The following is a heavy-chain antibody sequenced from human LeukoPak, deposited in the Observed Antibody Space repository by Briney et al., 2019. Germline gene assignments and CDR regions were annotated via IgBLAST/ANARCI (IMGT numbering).Heavy chain of an antibody. Sequence: PGGSLRLSCAASGFTFSSYAMHWVRQAPGKGLEWVAVISYDGSNKYYADSVKGRFTISRDNSKNTLYLQMNSLRAGDTAVYYCARDTTFYDILTGYYYYYGMDVWGQGTTVTVSS. D-gene: IGHD3-9*01. V-gene: IGHV3-30*04. CDR2: ISYDGSNK. CDR1: GFTFSSYA. J-gene: IGHJ6*02. CDR3: ARDTTFYDILTGYYYYYGMDV.